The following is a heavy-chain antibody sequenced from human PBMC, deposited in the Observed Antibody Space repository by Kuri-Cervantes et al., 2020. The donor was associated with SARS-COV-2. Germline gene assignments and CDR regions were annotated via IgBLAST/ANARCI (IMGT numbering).Heavy chain of an antibody. CDR2: IRYDGSNK. Sequence: GGSLRLSCAASGFTFSSYGMHWVRQAPGKGLEWVAFIRYDGSNKYYADSVKGRFTISRDNSKNTLYLQMNSLRAEDTAVYYCAKDSLRRPFYYYYYYIDVWGKGTTVTVSS. J-gene: IGHJ6*03. V-gene: IGHV3-30*02. CDR1: GFTFSSYG. CDR3: AKDSLRRPFYYYYYYIDV. D-gene: IGHD4-17*01.